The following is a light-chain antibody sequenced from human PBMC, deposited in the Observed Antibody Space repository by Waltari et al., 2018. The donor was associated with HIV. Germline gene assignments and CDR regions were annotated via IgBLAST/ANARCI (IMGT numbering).Light chain of an antibody. V-gene: IGLV1-44*01. Sequence: QSVLTQPPSASGTPGQRVTISCSGSSSNIGSNTVNWYQQLPGTAPKLLIYSNNQLPSGVPDRFAGSESGTSASLAISGLQSEDEADYYCAAWDDSLNGWVFGGGTKLTVL. CDR3: AAWDDSLNGWV. CDR1: SSNIGSNT. J-gene: IGLJ3*02. CDR2: SNN.